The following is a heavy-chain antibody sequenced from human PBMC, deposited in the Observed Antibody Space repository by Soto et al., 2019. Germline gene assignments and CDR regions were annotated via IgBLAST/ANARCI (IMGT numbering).Heavy chain of an antibody. CDR3: AGYCSSSICPEDHYFALEV. D-gene: IGHD2-2*01. Sequence: AASVKVSCKASGGTFSSYAISWVRQAPGQGLEWMGGIIPIFGTANYAQKFQGRVTITADESTSTAYIELSSVSAPDTARYFCAGYCSSSICPEDHYFALEVWGQGTTVTVSS. CDR2: IIPIFGTA. V-gene: IGHV1-69*13. CDR1: GGTFSSYA. J-gene: IGHJ6*02.